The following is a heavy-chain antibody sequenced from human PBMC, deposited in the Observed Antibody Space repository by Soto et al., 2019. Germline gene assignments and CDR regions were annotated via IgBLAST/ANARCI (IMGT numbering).Heavy chain of an antibody. V-gene: IGHV1-18*01. CDR2: INGFNGKT. CDR1: GYMFTSYG. Sequence: QVRLVQSGAAVKKPGASVKVSCQASGYMFTSYGISWVRQAPGQVLEWMGWINGFNGKTNYAQNLQGRVTMTTDTSTNTAYMELRSLRSDDTALYYCARGRSTWDFWGQGPLVTVSS. CDR3: ARGRSTWDF. D-gene: IGHD2-2*01. J-gene: IGHJ4*02.